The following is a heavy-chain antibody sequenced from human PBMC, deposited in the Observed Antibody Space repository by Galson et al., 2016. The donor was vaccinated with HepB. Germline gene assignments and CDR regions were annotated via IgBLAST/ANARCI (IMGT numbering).Heavy chain of an antibody. CDR2: IRNSWTPI. J-gene: IGHJ4*02. CDR1: GFTFSGYY. D-gene: IGHD1-14*01. Sequence: SLRLSCAASGFTFSGYYMTWIRQAPGKGLEWISYIRNSWTPIYYADSVKGRFTISRDNAKNSLYLQMNSLRVEDTAVYYCGRGLLGTTTFDYWGQGTLVTVSS. CDR3: GRGLLGTTTFDY. V-gene: IGHV3-11*01.